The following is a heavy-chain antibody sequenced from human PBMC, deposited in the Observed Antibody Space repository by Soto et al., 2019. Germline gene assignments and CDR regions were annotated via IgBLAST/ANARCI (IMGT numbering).Heavy chain of an antibody. CDR2: INANSGST. CDR1: GYTFTSYY. CDR3: ARGYDFWSGYANFDY. V-gene: IGHV1-46*01. D-gene: IGHD3-3*01. J-gene: IGHJ4*02. Sequence: ASVKVSCKASGYTFTSYYMHWVRQAPGQGLEWMGIINANSGSTNYAQKLQGRVTMTTDTSTSTAYMGLRSLSSDDTAVYYCARGYDFWSGYANFDYWGQGTPVTVSS.